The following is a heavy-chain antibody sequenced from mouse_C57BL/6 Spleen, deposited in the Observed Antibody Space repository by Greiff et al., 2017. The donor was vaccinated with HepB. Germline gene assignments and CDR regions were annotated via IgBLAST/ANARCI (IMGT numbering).Heavy chain of an antibody. CDR2: ISGGGGNT. D-gene: IGHD3-2*02. CDR3: ARRGSGYGFAY. Sequence: DVMLVESGGGLVKPGGSLKLSCAASGFTFSSYTMSWVRQTPEKRLEWVATISGGGGNTYYPDSVKGRFTISRDNAKNTLYLQMSSLRSEDTALYYCARRGSGYGFAYWGQGTLVTVSA. CDR1: GFTFSSYT. J-gene: IGHJ3*01. V-gene: IGHV5-9*01.